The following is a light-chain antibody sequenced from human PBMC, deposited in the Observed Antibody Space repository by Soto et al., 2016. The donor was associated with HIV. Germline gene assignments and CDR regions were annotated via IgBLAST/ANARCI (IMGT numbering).Light chain of an antibody. CDR2: AAS. CDR1: QDINFH. Sequence: DIQMTQSPSTLSASIGDRVTITCRASQDINFHLAWYRQKAGKAPKFLIYAASTLQSGVPSRFSGSGSGTEFTLTISSLQPEDFATYFCQEVKAYPLTFGGGTKVEIK. V-gene: IGKV1-9*01. J-gene: IGKJ4*01. CDR3: QEVKAYPLT.